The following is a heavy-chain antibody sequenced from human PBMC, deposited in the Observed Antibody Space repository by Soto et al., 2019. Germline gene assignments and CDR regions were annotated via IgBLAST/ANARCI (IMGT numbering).Heavy chain of an antibody. CDR1: GGFVSSGSYY. V-gene: IGHV4-34*01. D-gene: IGHD1-1*01. CDR3: ARVERGTATTVVDAFDI. Sequence: QVQLQQWGAGLLKPSETLSLTCAVYGGFVSSGSYYWSWIRQPPGKGLEWIGEMSHSGGTHFNPSLKSRVTISVDTSKNTFSLKMSSVTAADTALYYCARVERGTATTVVDAFDIWGPGRMVTVSS. CDR2: MSHSGGT. J-gene: IGHJ3*02.